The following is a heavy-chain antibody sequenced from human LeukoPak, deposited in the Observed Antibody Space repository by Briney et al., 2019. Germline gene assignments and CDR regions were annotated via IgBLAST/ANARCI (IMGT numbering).Heavy chain of an antibody. Sequence: PAGSLRPSCAASGFTFEDVAMHWVRQAPGKSLEWGSGITWNSENIGYADSLKGRFTISRDNAKNSLYLQMNSLRAEDTVFYHSEGGIRYFDWLHPPDFDYWGQGTLVTVSS. CDR1: GFTFEDVA. D-gene: IGHD3-9*01. J-gene: IGHJ4*02. V-gene: IGHV3-9*01. CDR2: ITWNSENI. CDR3: EGGIRYFDWLHPPDFDY.